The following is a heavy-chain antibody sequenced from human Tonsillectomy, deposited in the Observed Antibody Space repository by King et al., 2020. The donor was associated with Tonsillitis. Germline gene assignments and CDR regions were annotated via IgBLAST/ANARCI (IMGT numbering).Heavy chain of an antibody. D-gene: IGHD3-3*01. CDR3: ASGFENYDVWSGYKDGDAFDI. J-gene: IGHJ3*02. Sequence: VQLVESGGGLVQPGGSLRLSCAASGFTFSSYAMSWVRQAPGKGLEWVSAISGSGGSTYYADSVKGRFTISRDNSKNTQYLQMNSLRAEDTAVYYCASGFENYDVWSGYKDGDAFDIWGQGTMVTVSS. CDR2: ISGSGGST. CDR1: GFTFSSYA. V-gene: IGHV3-23*04.